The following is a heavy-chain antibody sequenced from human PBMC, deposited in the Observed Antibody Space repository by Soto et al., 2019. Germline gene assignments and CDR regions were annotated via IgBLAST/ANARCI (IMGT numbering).Heavy chain of an antibody. J-gene: IGHJ2*01. CDR3: ARHVWDTGRGWYFDL. V-gene: IGHV4-39*01. CDR1: GGSISSSSYY. Sequence: QLQLQESGPGLVKPSETLSLTCTVSGGSISSSSYYWGWIRQPPGKGLEWIGSIYYSGSTYYNPSLKSRVTISVDTSKNQFSLKLSSVTAADTAVYYCARHVWDTGRGWYFDLWGRGTLVTVSS. CDR2: IYYSGST. D-gene: IGHD1-1*01.